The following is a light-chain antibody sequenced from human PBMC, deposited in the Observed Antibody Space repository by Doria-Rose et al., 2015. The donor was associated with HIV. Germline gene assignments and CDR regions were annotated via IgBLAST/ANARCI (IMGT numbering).Light chain of an antibody. CDR2: DGS. Sequence: IVLTQSPGTLSLSPGERATLSCRASQSFSSTYLAWYQQKPGQAPSLLIYDGSTRATGIPDRLSASGSGTDFTLTINRLEPEDFALYYCHQYGTSWTFGQGTKVEI. V-gene: IGKV3-20*01. J-gene: IGKJ1*01. CDR1: QSFSSTY. CDR3: HQYGTSWT.